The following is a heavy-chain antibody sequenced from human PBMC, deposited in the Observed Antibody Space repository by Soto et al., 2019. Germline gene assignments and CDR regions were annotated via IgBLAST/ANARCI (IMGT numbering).Heavy chain of an antibody. D-gene: IGHD2-21*01. CDR1: GGSISGGTYY. J-gene: IGHJ6*02. Sequence: QVRLQESGPGLVKPSQTLSLTCTVSGGSISGGTYYWSWIRQPPGQGLEWIGYIYFSGSTYYNPSLKSRVIISVDTSKNQFSLRLSSVTAADTAVYYCARGDWPTQMDVWGQGTTVTVSS. CDR2: IYFSGST. CDR3: ARGDWPTQMDV. V-gene: IGHV4-31*03.